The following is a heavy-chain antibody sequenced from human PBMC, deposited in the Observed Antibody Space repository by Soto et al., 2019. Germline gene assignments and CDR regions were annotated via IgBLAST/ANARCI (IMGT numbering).Heavy chain of an antibody. J-gene: IGHJ5*02. CDR1: GDRVPSNTAS. CDR2: TYFRSKWYN. D-gene: IGHD5-12*01. V-gene: IGHV6-1*01. CDR3: AKGDNLGPKTGYAFDP. Sequence: TLSLTCAISGDRVPSNTASWNWIRQSPSRGLELLGRTYFRSKWYNDYAVSVKSRIIINPDTSNNQFSLQLNSVTPEDTAVYFCAKGDNLGPKTGYAFDPWGQGIMVTVSS.